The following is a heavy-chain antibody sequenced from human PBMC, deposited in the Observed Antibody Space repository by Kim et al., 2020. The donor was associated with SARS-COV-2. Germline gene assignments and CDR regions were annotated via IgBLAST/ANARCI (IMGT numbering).Heavy chain of an antibody. V-gene: IGHV3-33*06. CDR1: GFTFSSYG. D-gene: IGHD6-13*01. CDR2: IWYDGSNK. Sequence: GGSLRLSCAASGFTFSSYGMHWVRQAPGKGLEWVAVIWYDGSNKYYADSVKGRFTISRDNSKNTLYLQMNSLRAEDTAVYYCAKDQGSDSSSWYYYYYGMDVWGQGTTVTVSS. J-gene: IGHJ6*02. CDR3: AKDQGSDSSSWYYYYYGMDV.